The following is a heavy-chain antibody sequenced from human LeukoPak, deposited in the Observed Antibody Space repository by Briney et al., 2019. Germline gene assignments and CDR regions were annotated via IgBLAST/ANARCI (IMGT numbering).Heavy chain of an antibody. CDR3: AKDGDGYPYY. D-gene: IGHD5-24*01. Sequence: PGGSLRLSCTASGFTFNSYAMNWVRQAPGKGLEWVSTIRGSGGSTYTADSVKGRFIISRDNSKNTLYLQMNSLRAEDTAVYYCAKDGDGYPYYWGQGTLVTVSS. CDR1: GFTFNSYA. V-gene: IGHV3-23*01. CDR2: IRGSGGST. J-gene: IGHJ4*02.